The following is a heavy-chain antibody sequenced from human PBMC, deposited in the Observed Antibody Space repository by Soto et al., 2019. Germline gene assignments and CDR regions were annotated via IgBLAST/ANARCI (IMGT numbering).Heavy chain of an antibody. V-gene: IGHV3-9*01. J-gene: IGHJ6*03. D-gene: IGHD3-10*01. CDR2: ISWNSGSI. Sequence: EVQLVESGGGLVQPGRSLRLSCAASGFTFEDYAMHWVRQAPGKGLEWVSGISWNSGSIGYADSVKGRFTISRDNAKNSLYLQMNSLRAEDTALYYCAKDRGVRGVDPHYYYYMDVWGKGTMVTVSS. CDR3: AKDRGVRGVDPHYYYYMDV. CDR1: GFTFEDYA.